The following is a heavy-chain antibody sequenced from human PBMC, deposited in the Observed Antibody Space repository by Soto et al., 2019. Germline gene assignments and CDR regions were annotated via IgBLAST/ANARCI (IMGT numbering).Heavy chain of an antibody. CDR2: ISSGSRDI. D-gene: IGHD4-17*01. CDR3: TTTTVTSDFHF. V-gene: IGHV3-21*01. Sequence: VQLVESGGGLVKPGGSLRLSCAASGFTFSTYSMNWVRQAPGKGLEWVSSISSGSRDIYYADSVKGRFAISRDNAKNSLYLQMNSLRVEDTAVYYCTTTTVTSDFHFWGLGALVTVSS. CDR1: GFTFSTYS. J-gene: IGHJ4*02.